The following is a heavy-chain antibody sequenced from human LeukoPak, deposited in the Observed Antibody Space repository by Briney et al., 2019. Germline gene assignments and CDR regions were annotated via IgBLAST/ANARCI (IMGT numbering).Heavy chain of an antibody. CDR3: AREGGTVTTSDY. Sequence: SETLSLTCTVSGGSISSGDYYWSWIRQPPGKGLEWIGYIYYSGSTYYNPSLKSRVTISVDTPKNQFSLKLSSVTAADTAVYYCAREGGTVTTSDYWGQGTLVTVSS. D-gene: IGHD4-17*01. V-gene: IGHV4-30-4*01. CDR2: IYYSGST. J-gene: IGHJ4*02. CDR1: GGSISSGDYY.